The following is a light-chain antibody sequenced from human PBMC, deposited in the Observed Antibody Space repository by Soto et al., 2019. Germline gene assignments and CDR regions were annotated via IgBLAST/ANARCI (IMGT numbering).Light chain of an antibody. J-gene: IGLJ2*01. Sequence: QSVLTQSPSASASLGASVKLTCTLSSGHSSYAIAWHQQQPEKGPRYLMKLNSDGSHSKGDGIPDRFSGSSSGAERYLTISSLQSEDEADYHWQTWGTGLRGYVVFGGGTKVTVL. V-gene: IGLV4-69*01. CDR2: LNSDGSH. CDR1: SGHSSYA. CDR3: QTWGTGLRGYVV.